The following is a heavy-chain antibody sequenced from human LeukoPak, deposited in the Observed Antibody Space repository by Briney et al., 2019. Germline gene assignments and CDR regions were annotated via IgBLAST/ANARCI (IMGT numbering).Heavy chain of an antibody. D-gene: IGHD6-13*01. CDR1: GGSFSGYY. CDR2: INHSGST. V-gene: IGHV4-34*01. Sequence: SETLSLTCAVYGGSFSGYYWSWIRQPPGKGLEWTGEINHSGSTNYNPSLKSRVTISVDTSKNQFSLKLSSVTAADTAVYHCARAVQAAAGRFDPWGQGTLVIVSS. CDR3: ARAVQAAAGRFDP. J-gene: IGHJ5*02.